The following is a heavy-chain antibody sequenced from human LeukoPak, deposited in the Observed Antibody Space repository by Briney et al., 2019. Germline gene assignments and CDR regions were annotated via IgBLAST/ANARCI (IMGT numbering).Heavy chain of an antibody. CDR1: GFTFDGYA. Sequence: GRSLRLSCAASGFTFDGYAMHWVRQAPGKGLEWVSGISWNSGSIGYADSVKGRFTISRDNAKNSLYLQMNSLRAEDTALYYCAKDTEAAGTTSDFDYWGQGTLVTVSS. D-gene: IGHD6-13*01. CDR3: AKDTEAAGTTSDFDY. CDR2: ISWNSGSI. J-gene: IGHJ4*02. V-gene: IGHV3-9*01.